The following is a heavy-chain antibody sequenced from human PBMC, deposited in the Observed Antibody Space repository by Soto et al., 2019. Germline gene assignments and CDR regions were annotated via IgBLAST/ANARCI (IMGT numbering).Heavy chain of an antibody. V-gene: IGHV3-15*01. D-gene: IGHD1-26*01. CDR3: PTEDFWAYCGSLVGQYGMEL. CDR2: LRSKTDGGTT. CDR1: GFTFSNAW. Sequence: GGSLTLSCTASGFTFSNAWMSWGRQAPGTGLAWVGRLRSKTDGGTTDYAARGKGRFTISRDDSKNTLSLPMNSLETEDTGVSYCPTEDFWAYCGSLVGQYGMELQGQATTDTVS. J-gene: IGHJ6*02.